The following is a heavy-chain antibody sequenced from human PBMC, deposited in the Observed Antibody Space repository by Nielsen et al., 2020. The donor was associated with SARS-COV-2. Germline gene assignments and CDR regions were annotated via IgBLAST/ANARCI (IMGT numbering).Heavy chain of an antibody. D-gene: IGHD3-10*01. J-gene: IGHJ6*02. CDR3: ASVHIRGVIPNLPANRYYYYYGMDV. Sequence: GSLRLSCTVSGGSISSGGYYWSWIRQHPGKGLEWIGEINHSGSTNYNPSLKSRVTISVDTSKNQFSLKLSSVTAADTAVYYCASVHIRGVIPNLPANRYYYYYGMDVWGQGTTVTVSS. CDR1: GGSISSGGYY. CDR2: INHSGST. V-gene: IGHV4-39*07.